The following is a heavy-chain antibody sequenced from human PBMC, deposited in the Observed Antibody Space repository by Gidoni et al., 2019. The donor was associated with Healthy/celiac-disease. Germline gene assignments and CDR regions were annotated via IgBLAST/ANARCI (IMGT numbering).Heavy chain of an antibody. Sequence: QVQLQESGPGLVKPSETLSLTCTVSGGSVSSGSYYWSWIRQPPGKGLEWIGYVYYSGSTNYNPSLKSRVTISVDTSKNRFSLKLSAVTAADTAVYYCARVTYSSSHAFDIWGQGTMVTVSS. CDR2: VYYSGST. CDR3: ARVTYSSSHAFDI. V-gene: IGHV4-61*01. D-gene: IGHD6-6*01. J-gene: IGHJ3*02. CDR1: GGSVSSGSYY.